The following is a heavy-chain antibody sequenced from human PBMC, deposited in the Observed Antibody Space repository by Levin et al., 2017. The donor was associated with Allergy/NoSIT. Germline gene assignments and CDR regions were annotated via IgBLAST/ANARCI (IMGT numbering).Heavy chain of an antibody. V-gene: IGHV1-3*01. CDR3: ARDLGIAAAGYLDY. Sequence: GESLKISCKASGYTFTNYAIHWVRQAPGQRLEWMGWINAGNGNTKYSQNFQDRVTITRDTSASTAYMELSSLTSEDTAVYYCARDLGIAAAGYLDYWGQGTLVTVSS. D-gene: IGHD6-13*01. CDR1: GYTFTNYA. J-gene: IGHJ4*02. CDR2: INAGNGNT.